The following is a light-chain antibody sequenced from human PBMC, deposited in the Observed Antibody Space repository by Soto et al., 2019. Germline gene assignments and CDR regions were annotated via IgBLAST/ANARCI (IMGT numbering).Light chain of an antibody. J-gene: IGKJ2*01. CDR2: GAS. Sequence: EIVMTQSPATLSVFPGERATLSCRASQSVSSDLAWYQQKPGQAPMLLIYGASTRASGIPGRFSGSGSGTECTLTISSLQSEDFALYYCQQYNDWPPYTFGQGTKLEIK. V-gene: IGKV3-15*01. CDR1: QSVSSD. CDR3: QQYNDWPPYT.